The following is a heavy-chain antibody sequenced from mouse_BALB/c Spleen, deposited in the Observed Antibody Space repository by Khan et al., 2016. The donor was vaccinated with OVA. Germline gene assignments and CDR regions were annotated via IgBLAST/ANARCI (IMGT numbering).Heavy chain of an antibody. D-gene: IGHD2-14*01. CDR3: SRVGYSGTMDY. CDR1: GYTFKNYG. J-gene: IGHJ4*01. CDR2: INTYTGEP. Sequence: QIQLVQSGPELKKPGETVKISCKASGYTFKNYGMNWVKQAPGKGLKWMGFINTYTGEPTYADDFKGRFAFSLETSASTAYLQINILKNEDTSTYCCSRVGYSGTMDYWGQGTSVTVSS. V-gene: IGHV9-3-1*01.